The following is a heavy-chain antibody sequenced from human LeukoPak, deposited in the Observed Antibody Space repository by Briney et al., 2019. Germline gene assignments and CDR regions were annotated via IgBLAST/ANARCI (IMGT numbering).Heavy chain of an antibody. CDR2: ITGNGGTT. V-gene: IGHV3-23*01. D-gene: IGHD3-22*01. CDR3: ASAYYHYYFDY. J-gene: IGHJ4*02. CDR1: GFSFSNYG. Sequence: PGGSLRLSCAASGFSFSNYGMNWVRQAPGKGLEWVSGITGNGGTTYYADSVKGRFTISRDNAKNTLYLQMNSPRAEDSAVYYCASAYYHYYFDYWGQGTLVTVSS.